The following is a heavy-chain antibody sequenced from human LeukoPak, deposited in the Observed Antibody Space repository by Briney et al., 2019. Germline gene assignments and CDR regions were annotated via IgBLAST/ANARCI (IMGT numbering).Heavy chain of an antibody. Sequence: SETLSLTCTVSGGSISSYYWSWIRQPAGKGLEWIGRIYTSGSTNYNASLKSRVSMSVDTSKNQFSLKLSSVTAADTAVFYCAKENSGSYREFDYWGQGTLVTVSS. CDR3: AKENSGSYREFDY. CDR1: GGSISSYY. V-gene: IGHV4-4*07. CDR2: IYTSGST. J-gene: IGHJ4*02. D-gene: IGHD1-26*01.